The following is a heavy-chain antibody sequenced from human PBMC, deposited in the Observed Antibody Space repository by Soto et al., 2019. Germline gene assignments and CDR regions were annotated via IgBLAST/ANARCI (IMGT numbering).Heavy chain of an antibody. Sequence: PGGSLRLSCTASGFTFGDYAMSWFRQAPGKGLEWVCGINWNGGSTGYADSVKGRFTISRDNAKNSLYLQMNSLRAEDTALYHRARGKLDSGWFYFDYWGQGTLVTVSS. D-gene: IGHD6-19*01. CDR1: GFTFGDYA. CDR3: ARGKLDSGWFYFDY. J-gene: IGHJ4*02. V-gene: IGHV3-20*01. CDR2: INWNGGST.